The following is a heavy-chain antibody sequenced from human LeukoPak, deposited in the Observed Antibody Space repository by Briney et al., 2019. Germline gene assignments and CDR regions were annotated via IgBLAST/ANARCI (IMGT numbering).Heavy chain of an antibody. Sequence: GGSLRLSCAASGFTFSTYSMNWVRQAPGEGLEWVSSIRSISSYIYYADSLKGRFTISRDNARNSLYLQMNSLRAEDTAVYYCARDRGLGQKLVGDAFDIWGQGTMVTVSS. CDR2: IRSISSYI. CDR1: GFTFSTYS. CDR3: ARDRGLGQKLVGDAFDI. D-gene: IGHD6-13*01. V-gene: IGHV3-21*04. J-gene: IGHJ3*02.